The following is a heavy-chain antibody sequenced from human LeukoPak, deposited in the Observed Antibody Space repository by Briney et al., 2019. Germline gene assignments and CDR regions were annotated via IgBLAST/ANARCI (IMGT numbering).Heavy chain of an antibody. Sequence: ASVKVSCKASGYTFTSYGISWVRQAPGQGLEWMGWISAYNGNTNYVQKLQGRVTMTTDTSTSTAYMELRSLRSDDTAVYYCARFGDYSNPFYYYYYGMDVWGQGTTVTVSS. CDR2: ISAYNGNT. J-gene: IGHJ6*02. CDR3: ARFGDYSNPFYYYYYGMDV. CDR1: GYTFTSYG. D-gene: IGHD4-11*01. V-gene: IGHV1-18*01.